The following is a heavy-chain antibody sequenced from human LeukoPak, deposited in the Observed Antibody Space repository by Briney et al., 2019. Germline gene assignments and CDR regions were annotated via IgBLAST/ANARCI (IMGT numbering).Heavy chain of an antibody. CDR3: ARDWVYKIDY. CDR1: GFTFRTYW. D-gene: IGHD5-24*01. CDR2: INTDGRST. Sequence: PGGSLRLSCAASGFTFRTYWMHWVRQAPGKGLVWVSRINTDGRSTSYADSVKGRFTISRDNAKNTLTLQMNSLRVEDTAVYFCARDWVYKIDYWGRGTLVTVSS. J-gene: IGHJ4*02. V-gene: IGHV3-74*01.